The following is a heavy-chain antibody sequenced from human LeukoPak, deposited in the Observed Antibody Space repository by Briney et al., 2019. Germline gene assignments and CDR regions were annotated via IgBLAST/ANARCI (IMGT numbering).Heavy chain of an antibody. Sequence: QGHVTISADKSISTAYLQWSSLKASDTAMYYCARPYSSGWFDAFDIWGQGTMVTVSS. V-gene: IGHV5-10-1*01. D-gene: IGHD6-19*01. J-gene: IGHJ3*02. CDR3: ARPYSSGWFDAFDI.